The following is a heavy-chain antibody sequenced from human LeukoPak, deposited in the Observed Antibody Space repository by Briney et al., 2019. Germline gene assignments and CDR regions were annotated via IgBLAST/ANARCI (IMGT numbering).Heavy chain of an antibody. J-gene: IGHJ4*02. CDR1: GGSISSSSYY. CDR2: IYYSGST. CDR3: ARVDVDGINY. Sequence: SETLSLTCTVSGGSISSSSYYWGWIRQPPGKGLEWIGSIYYSGSTYYNPSLKSRVTISVDTSKNQFSLKLSSVTAADTAIYYCARVDVDGINYWGQGTPVTVSS. V-gene: IGHV4-39*07.